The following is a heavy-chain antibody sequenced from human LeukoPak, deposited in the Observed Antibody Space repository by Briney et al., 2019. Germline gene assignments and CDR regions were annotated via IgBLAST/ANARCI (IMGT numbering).Heavy chain of an antibody. CDR3: ARRSVLGAFDI. CDR2: ISSSSSYI. D-gene: IGHD2-8*01. Sequence: GGSLRLSCAASGFTLSSYSMNWVRQAPGKGLEWVSSISSSSSYIYYADSVKGRFTISRDNAKKSVYLQMNSLRVEDTAVYYCARRSVLGAFDIWGQGTMVTVSS. J-gene: IGHJ3*02. CDR1: GFTLSSYS. V-gene: IGHV3-21*01.